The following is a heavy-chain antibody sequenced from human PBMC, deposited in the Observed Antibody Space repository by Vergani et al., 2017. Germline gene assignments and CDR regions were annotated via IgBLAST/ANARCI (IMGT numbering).Heavy chain of an antibody. CDR3: STYNVGALFS. CDR2: VISKKDGGRA. Sequence: EVQLVESGGGLLKPGDHVRLSCAVSGLNFNDAWMTWVRQAPGKGLEWLGRVISKKDGGRADYSPHVKGTITISRDESKSTIYLDMNSLRIEDTATYYCSTYNVGALFSWGPGTRVTVSS. CDR1: GLNFNDAW. J-gene: IGHJ4*02. D-gene: IGHD5-24*01. V-gene: IGHV3-15*01.